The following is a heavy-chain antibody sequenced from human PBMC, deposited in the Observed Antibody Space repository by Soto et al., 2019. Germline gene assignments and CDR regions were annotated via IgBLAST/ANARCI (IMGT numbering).Heavy chain of an antibody. CDR2: ISYDGSNK. CDR1: GFTFSSYG. Sequence: GGSLRLSCAASGFTFSSYGMHWVRQAPGKGLEWVAVISYDGSNKYYADSVKGRFTISRDNSKNTLYLQMNSLRAEDTAVYYCAKEDYYGSGSNRDYYYYMDVWGKGTTVTVSS. J-gene: IGHJ6*03. D-gene: IGHD3-10*01. V-gene: IGHV3-30*18. CDR3: AKEDYYGSGSNRDYYYYMDV.